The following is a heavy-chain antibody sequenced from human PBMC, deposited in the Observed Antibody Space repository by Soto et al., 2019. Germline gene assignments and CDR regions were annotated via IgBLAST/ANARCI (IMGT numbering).Heavy chain of an antibody. Sequence: EVQLVESGGGLVQPGGSLTLSCEASGFTFSNYCMNWVRQAPGKGLEWVADIQEYGNGKDYVDSVKGRFTIFRDNAKNSLLLQMNSPRTEETAVYHCAGGHDAVVQAGRWENYFDYRMDIWGQGTTGTVAS. CDR2: IQEYGNGK. V-gene: IGHV3-7*03. CDR1: GFTFSNYC. J-gene: IGHJ6*02. CDR3: AGGHDAVVQAGRWENYFDYRMDI. D-gene: IGHD2-2*01.